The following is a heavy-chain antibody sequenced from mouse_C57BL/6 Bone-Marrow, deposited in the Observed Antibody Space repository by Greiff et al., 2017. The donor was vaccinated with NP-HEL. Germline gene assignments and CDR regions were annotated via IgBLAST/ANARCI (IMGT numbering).Heavy chain of an antibody. CDR3: ARSSYYGSWYFDV. V-gene: IGHV1-42*01. D-gene: IGHD1-1*01. J-gene: IGHJ1*03. CDR2: INPSTGGT. Sequence: VQLQQSGPELVKPGASVKISCKASGYSFTGYYMNWVKQSPEKSLEWIGEINPSTGGTTYNQKFKAKATLTVDKSSSTAYMQLKRLTSEDSAVYYCARSSYYGSWYFDVWGTGTTVTVSS. CDR1: GYSFTGYY.